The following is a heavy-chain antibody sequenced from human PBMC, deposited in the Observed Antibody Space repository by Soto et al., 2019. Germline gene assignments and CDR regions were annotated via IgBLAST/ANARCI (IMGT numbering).Heavy chain of an antibody. CDR3: AKDAITMVRGVISYYGMDV. Sequence: EVQLVESGGGLVQPGRSLRLSCAASGFTFDDYAMHWVRQAPGKGLEWVSGISWNSGSIGYADSVKGRFTISRDNAKNSRYLQMNSLIAEDTALYYCAKDAITMVRGVISYYGMDVWGQGTTVTVSS. CDR2: ISWNSGSI. J-gene: IGHJ6*02. V-gene: IGHV3-9*01. CDR1: GFTFDDYA. D-gene: IGHD3-10*01.